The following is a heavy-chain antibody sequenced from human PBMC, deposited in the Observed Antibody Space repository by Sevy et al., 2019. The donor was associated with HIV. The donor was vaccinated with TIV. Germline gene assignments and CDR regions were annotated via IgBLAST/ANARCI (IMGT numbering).Heavy chain of an antibody. CDR2: ISSSSSYI. V-gene: IGHV3-21*01. CDR1: GFTFSSYS. Sequence: GGSLRLSCAASGFTFSSYSMNWVRQAPGKGLEWVSSISSSSSYIYYGDSVKGRFTISRDNAQNSLYLQMNSLRAEDTAVYYCARGTMVYAIVNYYGMDVWGQGTTVTVSS. CDR3: ARGTMVYAIVNYYGMDV. J-gene: IGHJ6*02. D-gene: IGHD2-8*01.